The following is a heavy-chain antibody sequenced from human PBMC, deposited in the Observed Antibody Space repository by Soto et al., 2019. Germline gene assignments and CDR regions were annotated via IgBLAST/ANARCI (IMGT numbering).Heavy chain of an antibody. J-gene: IGHJ3*02. Sequence: GGSLRVSCAASGFTFSIYGMHWVRQAPGKGLEWVAVIWNDGSNKYYVDSVKGRFTISRDNSKNTLYLQMNSLRAEDTAVYYCARVFTYYYDSSGYFQRRGAFDIWGQGTMVTVPS. CDR3: ARVFTYYYDSSGYFQRRGAFDI. V-gene: IGHV3-33*01. CDR1: GFTFSIYG. D-gene: IGHD3-22*01. CDR2: IWNDGSNK.